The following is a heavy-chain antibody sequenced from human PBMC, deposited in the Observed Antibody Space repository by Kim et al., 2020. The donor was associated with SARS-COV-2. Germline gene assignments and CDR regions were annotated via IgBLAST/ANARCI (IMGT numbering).Heavy chain of an antibody. CDR1: GGSISSYY. CDR3: ARRRGGLFDY. Sequence: SETLSLTCTVSGGSISSYYWSWIRQPPGKGLEWIGYIYYSGSTNYNPSLKSRVTISVDTSKNQFSLKLSSVTAADTAVYYCARRRGGLFDYWGQGTLVT. CDR2: IYYSGST. J-gene: IGHJ4*02. D-gene: IGHD3-16*01. V-gene: IGHV4-59*08.